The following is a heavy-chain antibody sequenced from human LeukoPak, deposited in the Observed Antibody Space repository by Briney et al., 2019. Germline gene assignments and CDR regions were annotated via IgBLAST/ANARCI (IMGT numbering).Heavy chain of an antibody. Sequence: SETLSLTCTVSGGSVSSGSYYWGWIRQPPGKGLEWIGYIYYSGSTNYSPSFKSRVTISIDTSKNQFSLKLNSVTAADTAVYYCAREGSAWYEDYWGQGTLVTVSS. CDR2: IYYSGST. CDR3: AREGSAWYEDY. D-gene: IGHD6-19*01. J-gene: IGHJ4*02. CDR1: GGSVSSGSYY. V-gene: IGHV4-61*01.